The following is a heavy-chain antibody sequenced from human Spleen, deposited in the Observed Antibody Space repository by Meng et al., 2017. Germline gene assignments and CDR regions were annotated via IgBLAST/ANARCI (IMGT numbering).Heavy chain of an antibody. CDR2: MYYRGST. CDR1: GGSVSSSSYY. V-gene: IGHV4-39*07. Sequence: QLRGSCPGMVKRSKTLSLTCPVSGGSVSSSSYYWGWIRQPPGKGLEWIGSMYYRGSTNYNPSLKSRVTISVDTSKNQFSLKLSSVTAADTAVYYCASGLNWFDPWGQGTLVTVSS. J-gene: IGHJ5*02. CDR3: ASGLNWFDP.